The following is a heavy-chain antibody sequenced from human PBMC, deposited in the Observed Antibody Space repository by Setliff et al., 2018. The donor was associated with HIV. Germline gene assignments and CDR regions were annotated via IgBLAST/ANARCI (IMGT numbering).Heavy chain of an antibody. D-gene: IGHD3-16*02. CDR1: GVSIVSGGFY. CDR3: ARDLHANFHVIEI. V-gene: IGHV4-31*03. CDR2: VYYTGKT. Sequence: KASETLSLTCSVSGVSIVSGGFYFSWIRQHPGKGLEWLGTVYYTGKTYFNPSLQSRLTMSADTSKNQLYLKMNSATAADTAVYFCARDLHANFHVIEIWGPGTMVTVSS. J-gene: IGHJ3*02.